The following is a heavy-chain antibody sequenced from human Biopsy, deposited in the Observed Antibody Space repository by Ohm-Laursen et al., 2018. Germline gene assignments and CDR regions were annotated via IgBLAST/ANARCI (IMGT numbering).Heavy chain of an antibody. D-gene: IGHD3-22*01. CDR3: GRGVDYYDPYHYYALDV. J-gene: IGHJ6*02. Sequence: SETLSLTCAVYGESFNGYYWSWIRQTPGKGLEWIGEINHRGRTNYNPSLKRRVTISVDTSKNQFSLKVRSVTAADTAVYYCGRGVDYYDPYHYYALDVWGQGTTVTVSS. CDR1: GESFNGYY. V-gene: IGHV4-34*01. CDR2: INHRGRT.